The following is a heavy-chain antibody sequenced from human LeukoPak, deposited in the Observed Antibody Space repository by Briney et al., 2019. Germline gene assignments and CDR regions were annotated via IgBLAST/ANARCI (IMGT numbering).Heavy chain of an antibody. CDR2: VYYSGST. J-gene: IGHJ4*02. D-gene: IGHD6-19*01. V-gene: IGHV4-4*02. CDR1: GGSITSSVW. CDR3: ARAVAGTYDY. Sequence: SETLSLTCTVSGGSITSSVWWSWVRQPPGKGLEWIGYVYYSGSTNYNPSLKSRVTISIDRSKNQFSLKLSSVTAADTAVYYCARAVAGTYDYWGQGTLVTVSS.